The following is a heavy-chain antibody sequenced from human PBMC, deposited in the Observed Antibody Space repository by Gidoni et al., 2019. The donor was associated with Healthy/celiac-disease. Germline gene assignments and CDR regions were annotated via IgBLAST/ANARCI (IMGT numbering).Heavy chain of an antibody. CDR1: GGSISSSSYY. V-gene: IGHV4-39*01. D-gene: IGHD4-4*01. J-gene: IGHJ2*01. Sequence: QLQLQESGPGLVKPSETLSLTCTVSGGSISSSSYYWGWIRQPPGKGREWIGRNYYSGSTYYNPSLKRRVTISVDTSKKQFSLKLSSVTAADTAVYYCARHGSGYSNYLWYFDLWGRGTLVTVSS. CDR2: NYYSGST. CDR3: ARHGSGYSNYLWYFDL.